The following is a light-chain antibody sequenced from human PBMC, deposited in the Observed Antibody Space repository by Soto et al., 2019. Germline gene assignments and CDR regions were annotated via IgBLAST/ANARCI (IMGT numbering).Light chain of an antibody. CDR2: DAF. Sequence: EVILTQFPATLSMSPGESATLSCRASENIRTSLAWYQHRPGQPPRLLIYDAFNRATGIPPRFSGGGSGTDFTLTISGLEPEDFAVYYCQQRASWPPFPFGGGTKVEIK. CDR1: ENIRTS. CDR3: QQRASWPPFP. V-gene: IGKV3-11*01. J-gene: IGKJ4*01.